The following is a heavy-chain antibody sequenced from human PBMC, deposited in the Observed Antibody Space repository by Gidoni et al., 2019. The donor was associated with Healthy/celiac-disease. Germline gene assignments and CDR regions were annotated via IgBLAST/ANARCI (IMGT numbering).Heavy chain of an antibody. Sequence: QVQLQQWGAGLLKPSETLSLTCAVYGGSFSGYYWSWTRPPPGKGLEWIGDINHSGSTNYNPSLKSRVTISVDTSKNQFSLKLSSVTAADTAVYYCAGTIFGVVILNYWGQGTLVTVSS. V-gene: IGHV4-34*01. D-gene: IGHD3-3*01. J-gene: IGHJ4*02. CDR2: INHSGST. CDR1: GGSFSGYY. CDR3: AGTIFGVVILNY.